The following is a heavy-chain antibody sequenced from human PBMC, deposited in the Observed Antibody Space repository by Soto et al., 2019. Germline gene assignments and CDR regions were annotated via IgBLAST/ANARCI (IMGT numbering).Heavy chain of an antibody. Sequence: SVQVSCKASGGTFSSYAISWVRQAPGQGLEWMGGIIPIFGTANYAQKFQGRVTITADKSTSTSYMELSSLRSEDTAVYYCARQRSGYDMGIDYDYGMDAWGQ. V-gene: IGHV1-69*06. CDR1: GGTFSSYA. CDR2: IIPIFGTA. J-gene: IGHJ6*02. D-gene: IGHD3-3*01. CDR3: ARQRSGYDMGIDYDYGMDA.